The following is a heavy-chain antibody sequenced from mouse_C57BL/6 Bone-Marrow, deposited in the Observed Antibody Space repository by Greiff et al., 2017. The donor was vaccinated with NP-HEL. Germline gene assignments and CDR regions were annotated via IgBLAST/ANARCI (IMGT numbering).Heavy chain of an antibody. Sequence: EVQLQQSGAELVRPGASVKLSCTASGFNIKDDYMHWVKQRPEQGLEWIGWIDPENGDTEYASKFQGKATITADTSSNTAYLQLSSLTSEDTAVYYCTTGYYGERGQGTTLTVSS. CDR3: TTGYYGE. CDR2: IDPENGDT. D-gene: IGHD1-1*01. CDR1: GFNIKDDY. V-gene: IGHV14-4*01. J-gene: IGHJ2*01.